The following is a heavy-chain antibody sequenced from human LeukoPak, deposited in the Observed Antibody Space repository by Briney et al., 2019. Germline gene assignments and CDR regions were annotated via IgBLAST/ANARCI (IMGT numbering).Heavy chain of an antibody. CDR1: GLTFSSYG. J-gene: IGHJ4*02. CDR2: ISYDGSNK. Sequence: PGGSLRLSCAASGLTFSSYGMHWVRQAPGKGLEWVAVISYDGSNKYYADSVKGRFINSRDNSKNTLYLQMNSLRVEDTAVYYCAKGYSGYEWFFDYWGQGTLVTGSS. D-gene: IGHD5-12*01. CDR3: AKGYSGYEWFFDY. V-gene: IGHV3-30*18.